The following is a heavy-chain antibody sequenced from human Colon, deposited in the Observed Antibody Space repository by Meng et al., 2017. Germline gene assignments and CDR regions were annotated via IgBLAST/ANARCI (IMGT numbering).Heavy chain of an antibody. CDR3: AHSPQGYFDY. Sequence: ITLKETGPSLVKPTHTVELTCPFSGFTLTTSGVSVAWIRQPPGEALEWLALIYWDDDKRYSPSLKNRIAITKDTSKNQVVLTMTNMDPMDTGTYYCAHSPQGYFDYWGPGTLVTVSS. CDR2: IYWDDDK. J-gene: IGHJ4*02. V-gene: IGHV2-5*02. CDR1: GFTLTTSGVS.